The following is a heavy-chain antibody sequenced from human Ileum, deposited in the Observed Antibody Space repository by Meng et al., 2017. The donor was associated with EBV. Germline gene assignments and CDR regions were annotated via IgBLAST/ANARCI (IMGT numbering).Heavy chain of an antibody. Sequence: QGQLQESGPGLVKPSETLSPTCSVSNGSVSSYGYYWTWIRQPPGKGLEWIGYMSYTGSTNYKSTLKSRVTISVDKSKNQFSLKLSSVTAADTAVYYCAREWGGGDRGIQWGQGTLVTVSS. CDR3: AREWGGGDRGIQ. CDR1: NGSVSSYGYY. J-gene: IGHJ4*02. CDR2: MSYTGST. D-gene: IGHD2-21*02. V-gene: IGHV4-61*08.